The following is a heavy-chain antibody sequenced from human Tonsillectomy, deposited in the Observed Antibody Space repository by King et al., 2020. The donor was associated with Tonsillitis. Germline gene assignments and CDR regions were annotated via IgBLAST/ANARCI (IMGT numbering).Heavy chain of an antibody. CDR1: GFPFSSYG. J-gene: IGHJ5*01. Sequence: VQLVESGGGEVQPGRSLRLSCAASGFPFSSYGMHWVRQAPGKGLEWVAVISYDGSNKYYADSVKGRFTISRDNSKNTLYLQMNSLRAEDTAVYYCAKHEAPFVVVIATDSWGQGTLVTVSS. CDR3: AKHEAPFVVVIATDS. D-gene: IGHD2-21*01. V-gene: IGHV3-30*18. CDR2: ISYDGSNK.